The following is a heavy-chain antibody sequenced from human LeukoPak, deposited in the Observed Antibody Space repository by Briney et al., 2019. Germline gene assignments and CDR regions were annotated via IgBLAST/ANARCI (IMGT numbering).Heavy chain of an antibody. V-gene: IGHV1-69*05. CDR1: GGTFSSYA. CDR3: ARDRYDNSGYFDY. Sequence: GASVKVSCKASGGTFSSYAISWVRQAPGQGLEWMGGIIPIFGTANYAQKFQGRVTITTDESTSTAYMELSSLRSEDTAVYYCARDRYDNSGYFDYWGQGTLVTVSS. J-gene: IGHJ4*02. CDR2: IIPIFGTA. D-gene: IGHD3-22*01.